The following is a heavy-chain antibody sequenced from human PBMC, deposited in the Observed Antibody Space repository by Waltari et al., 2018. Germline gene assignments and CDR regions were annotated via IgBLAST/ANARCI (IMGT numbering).Heavy chain of an antibody. Sequence: EVHLVQSGAEVKRPGATVKISCKASGYTFTEYYLQWVRKAPGKGLEWMGHVDPEDGETEISDKFQGRVAMTADTSTETAYIELRSLTSDDMAVYYCATKMSDQWLREWGQGTLVTVSS. CDR3: ATKMSDQWLRE. CDR1: GYTFTEYY. V-gene: IGHV1-69-2*01. J-gene: IGHJ1*01. D-gene: IGHD6-19*01. CDR2: VDPEDGET.